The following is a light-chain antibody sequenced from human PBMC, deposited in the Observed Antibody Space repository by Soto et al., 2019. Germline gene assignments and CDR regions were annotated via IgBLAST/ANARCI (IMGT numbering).Light chain of an antibody. V-gene: IGLV2-14*01. CDR1: MRDVGAYNL. CDR2: EVR. Sequence: QSALTQPASVSGSPGQSITISCAGTMRDVGAYNLVSWYQQHPGRAPQLIIYEVRNRPSGVSDRFTGSKSGNTASLTISGLQTEDEGDYYCSSYTSSSTSVVFGGGTKVTVL. CDR3: SSYTSSSTSVV. J-gene: IGLJ2*01.